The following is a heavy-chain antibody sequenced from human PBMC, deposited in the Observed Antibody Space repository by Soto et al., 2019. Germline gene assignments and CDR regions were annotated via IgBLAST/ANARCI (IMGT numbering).Heavy chain of an antibody. CDR1: GFTFTNYA. Sequence: GGSLRLSCAASGFTFTNYAMNWVRQAPGKGLEWVSVIGGRGNSAYYAGSVQGRFTISRDNSKNTLSLQMSSLTADDTAIYYCVREGRGSFDFWGRGTMVTVSS. J-gene: IGHJ3*01. V-gene: IGHV3-23*01. D-gene: IGHD5-12*01. CDR2: IGGRGNSA. CDR3: VREGRGSFDF.